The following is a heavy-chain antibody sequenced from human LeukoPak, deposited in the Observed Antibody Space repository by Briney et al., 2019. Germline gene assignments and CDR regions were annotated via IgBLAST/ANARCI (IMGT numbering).Heavy chain of an antibody. D-gene: IGHD2-2*01. CDR3: ATVVVPAAAFDY. V-gene: IGHV4-39*01. J-gene: IGHJ4*02. Sequence: SETLSLTCTVSGGSISSSSYYWGWIRQPPRKGLEWIGSIYYSGSTYYNPSLKSRVTISVDTSKNQFSLKLSSVTAADTAVYYCATVVVPAAAFDYWGQGTLVTVSS. CDR1: GGSISSSSYY. CDR2: IYYSGST.